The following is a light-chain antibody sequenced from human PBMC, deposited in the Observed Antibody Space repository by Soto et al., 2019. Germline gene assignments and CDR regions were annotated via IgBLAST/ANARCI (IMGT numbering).Light chain of an antibody. CDR2: GAS. CDR1: QSVNSNY. J-gene: IGKJ2*01. CDR3: QQYGTSPHT. Sequence: EIVLTQSPGTLSLSPGERATLSCRASQSVNSNYLAWYQQKPGQVPRPLIYGASIRAAGVPDRLSGSGSGTDFHLTISRLEPEDYAVYYCQQYGTSPHTFGQGTKLDIK. V-gene: IGKV3-20*01.